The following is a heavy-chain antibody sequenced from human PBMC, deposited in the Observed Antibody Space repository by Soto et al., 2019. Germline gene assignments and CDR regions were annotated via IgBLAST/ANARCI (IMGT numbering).Heavy chain of an antibody. V-gene: IGHV1-69*06. J-gene: IGHJ6*02. CDR2: IIPIFGTA. Sequence: SVKVSCKASGGTFSSYAISWVRQAPGQGLEWMGGIIPIFGTANYAQKFQGRVTITADKSTSTAYMELSSLRSEDTAVYYCARGQLMWLQQGYYYYGMDVWGQGTTVTVSS. CDR1: GGTFSSYA. D-gene: IGHD5-18*01. CDR3: ARGQLMWLQQGYYYYGMDV.